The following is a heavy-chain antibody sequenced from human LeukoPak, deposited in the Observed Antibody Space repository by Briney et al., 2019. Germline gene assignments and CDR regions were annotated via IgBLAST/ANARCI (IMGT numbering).Heavy chain of an antibody. Sequence: SETLSLTCTVSGGSISSSSYYWGWIRQPPGKGLEWVGSIYYSGSTYYNPSLKSRVTISVDTSKNQFSLKLSSVTAADTAVYYCAGSSPGYSSGWYGWGQGTLVTVSS. J-gene: IGHJ4*02. CDR2: IYYSGST. CDR3: AGSSPGYSSGWYG. D-gene: IGHD6-19*01. V-gene: IGHV4-39*01. CDR1: GGSISSSSYY.